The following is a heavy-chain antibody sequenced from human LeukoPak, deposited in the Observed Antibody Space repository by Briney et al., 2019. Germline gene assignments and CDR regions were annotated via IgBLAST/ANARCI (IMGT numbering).Heavy chain of an antibody. J-gene: IGHJ4*02. CDR2: ITTSSSYI. Sequence: PGGSLRLSCAASGFTFSTYSMNWARQAPGKGLEWVSSITTSSSYIHYADSVKGRFTISRDNAKNSLYLQMNSLRAEDTAVYYCAREGTSGSSSYGYYFDYWGQGTLVTVSS. CDR3: AREGTSGSSSYGYYFDY. CDR1: GFTFSTYS. V-gene: IGHV3-21*06. D-gene: IGHD6-13*01.